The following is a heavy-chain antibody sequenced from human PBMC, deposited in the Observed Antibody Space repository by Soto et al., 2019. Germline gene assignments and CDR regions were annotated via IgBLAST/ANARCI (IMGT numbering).Heavy chain of an antibody. CDR2: IYHSGST. Sequence: ASETLSLTCAVSGDSISSGGYSWSWIRQPPGKGLEWIGYIYHSGSTYYNPSLKSRVTMSVDRSKNQFSLKLSSVTAADTAVYYCARAGVVGATALDYWGQGTLVTVSS. CDR1: GDSISSGGYS. V-gene: IGHV4-30-2*01. CDR3: ARAGVVGATALDY. J-gene: IGHJ4*02. D-gene: IGHD1-26*01.